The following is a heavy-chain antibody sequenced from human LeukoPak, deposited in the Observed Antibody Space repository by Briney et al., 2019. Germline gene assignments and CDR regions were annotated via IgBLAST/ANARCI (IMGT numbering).Heavy chain of an antibody. CDR3: AATSGYDKGFDY. V-gene: IGHV3-23*01. Sequence: GGSLRLSCAASGFTFSSYAMSCVRQAPGKGLAWVSAISGSGGSTYYADSVKGRFTISRDNSKNTLYLQMNSLRAEDTAVYYCAATSGYDKGFDYWGQGTLVTVSS. J-gene: IGHJ4*02. CDR1: GFTFSSYA. CDR2: ISGSGGST. D-gene: IGHD5-12*01.